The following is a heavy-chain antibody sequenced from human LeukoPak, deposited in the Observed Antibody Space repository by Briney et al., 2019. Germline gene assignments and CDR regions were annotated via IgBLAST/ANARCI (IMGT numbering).Heavy chain of an antibody. CDR1: GYTLTELS. Sequence: SVKVSCKVSGYTLTELSMNWVRQAAGQGLEWMGWIIPIFGTANYAQKFQGRVTITTDESTSTAYMELSSLRSEDTALYYCARDDSSGWYFYILGNWGQGTLVTVSS. V-gene: IGHV1-69*05. CDR3: ARDDSSGWYFYILGN. J-gene: IGHJ4*02. D-gene: IGHD6-19*01. CDR2: IIPIFGTA.